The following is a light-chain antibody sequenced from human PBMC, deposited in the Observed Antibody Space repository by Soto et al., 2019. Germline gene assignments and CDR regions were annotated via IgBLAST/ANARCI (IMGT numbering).Light chain of an antibody. Sequence: DIQLTQSPSFLSASVGDRVTITCRASQGISSYLAWYQQKPGKAPKLLIYAASTLQSGVPSRFSGSGSGTDFTLTISSLQPEDFATYYCQQANSFPRTFGQGTKVDIK. V-gene: IGKV1-9*01. CDR2: AAS. J-gene: IGKJ1*01. CDR1: QGISSY. CDR3: QQANSFPRT.